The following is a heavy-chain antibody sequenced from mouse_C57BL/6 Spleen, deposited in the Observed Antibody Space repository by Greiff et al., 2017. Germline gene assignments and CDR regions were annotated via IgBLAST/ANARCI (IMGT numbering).Heavy chain of an antibody. CDR3: ARDYSPWYFDV. V-gene: IGHV1-72*01. Sequence: QVQLKQPGAELVKPGASVKLSCKASGSTFTSYWMHWVKQRPGRGLEWIGRIDPNSGGTKYNEKFTSKATLTVDKPSSTAYMQLSSLTSEDSAVYYCARDYSPWYFDVWGTGTTVTVSS. J-gene: IGHJ1*03. CDR1: GSTFTSYW. CDR2: IDPNSGGT. D-gene: IGHD2-12*01.